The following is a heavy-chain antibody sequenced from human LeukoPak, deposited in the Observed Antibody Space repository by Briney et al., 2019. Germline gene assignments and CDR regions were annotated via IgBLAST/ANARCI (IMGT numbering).Heavy chain of an antibody. CDR2: IYYTGST. CDR1: GGSISSYY. Sequence: SETLSLTCTVSGGSISSYYWSWIRQPPGKGLEWIGYIYYTGSTNYNPSLKSRVTISVDTSKNQFSLKLTSVTTADTAVYYCARGSGDSGWYMGAYWGQGTLVTVSS. J-gene: IGHJ4*02. V-gene: IGHV4-59*01. CDR3: ARGSGDSGWYMGAY. D-gene: IGHD6-19*01.